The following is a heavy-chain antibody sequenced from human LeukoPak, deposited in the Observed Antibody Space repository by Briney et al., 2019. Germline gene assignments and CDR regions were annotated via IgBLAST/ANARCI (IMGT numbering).Heavy chain of an antibody. J-gene: IGHJ6*04. CDR1: GFTFSSYE. CDR3: AELGITMIGGV. CDR2: ISSSGSTI. V-gene: IGHV3-48*03. D-gene: IGHD3-10*02. Sequence: GGSLRLSCAGSGFTFSSYEMNWVRQAPGKGLEWVSYISSSGSTIYYADSVKGRFTISRDNAKNSLYLQMNSLRAEDTAVYYCAELGITMIGGVWGKGTTVTIYS.